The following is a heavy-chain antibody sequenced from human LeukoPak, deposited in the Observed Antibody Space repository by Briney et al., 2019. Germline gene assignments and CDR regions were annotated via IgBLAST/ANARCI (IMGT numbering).Heavy chain of an antibody. D-gene: IGHD2-15*01. CDR1: GFTFSSYE. CDR3: ARDLIVVVVAATHWFDP. Sequence: GGSLRLSCAASGFTFSSYEMNWVRQARGKGLEWVANIKQDGSEKYYVDSVKGRFTISRDNAKNSLYLQMNSLRAEDTAVYYCARDLIVVVVAATHWFDPWGQGTLVTVSS. CDR2: IKQDGSEK. J-gene: IGHJ5*02. V-gene: IGHV3-7*01.